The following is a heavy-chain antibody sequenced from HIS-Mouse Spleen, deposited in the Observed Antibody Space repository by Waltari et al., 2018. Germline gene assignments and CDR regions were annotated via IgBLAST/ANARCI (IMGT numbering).Heavy chain of an antibody. CDR3: AREIPYSSSWYDWYFDL. V-gene: IGHV4-39*07. Sequence: QLQLQESGPGLVKPSETLSLTCTVSGGSISSSSYYWGWIRQPTGKGREWIGSIYYSGSTYYNPSLKSRVTISVDTSKNQFSLKLSSVTAADTAVYYCAREIPYSSSWYDWYFDLWGRGTLVTVSS. CDR1: GGSISSSSYY. D-gene: IGHD6-13*01. J-gene: IGHJ2*01. CDR2: IYYSGST.